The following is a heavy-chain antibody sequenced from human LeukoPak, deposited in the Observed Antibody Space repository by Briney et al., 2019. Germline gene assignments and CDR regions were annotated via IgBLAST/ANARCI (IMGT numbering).Heavy chain of an antibody. CDR2: ISGSGDST. CDR1: RFTFSRYA. D-gene: IGHD3-10*01. CDR3: AKMHGGYSDY. J-gene: IGHJ4*02. V-gene: IGHV3-23*01. Sequence: GGSLRLSCAASRFTFSRYAMSWVRQAPGKGLEWVSGISGSGDSTYYADSVKGRFTISRDNSKNTVFLQMNSLRAEDTAVYYCAKMHGGYSDYWGQGTLVTVSS.